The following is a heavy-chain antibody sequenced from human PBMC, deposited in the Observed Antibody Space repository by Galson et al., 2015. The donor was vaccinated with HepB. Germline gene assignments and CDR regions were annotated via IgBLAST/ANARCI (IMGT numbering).Heavy chain of an antibody. V-gene: IGHV3-30*18. CDR2: ISYGGGNQ. CDR1: GFTFSNCG. D-gene: IGHD2-2*01. Sequence: SLRLSCAASGFTFSNCGMHWVRQSPGTGLEWVTVISYGGGNQYYADSVKGRFTITRDNSKNTLYLQMNSLRPEDTAVYFCAKGPAFGVIPAGWFDFWGQGTLVIVSS. CDR3: AKGPAFGVIPAGWFDF. J-gene: IGHJ5*01.